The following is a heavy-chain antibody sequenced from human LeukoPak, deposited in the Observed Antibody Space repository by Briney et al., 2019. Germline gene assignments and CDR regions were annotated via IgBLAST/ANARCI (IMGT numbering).Heavy chain of an antibody. Sequence: SETLSLTCAVYGGSFSGYYWSWIRQPPGKGLEWIGEINHSGSTNYNPSLKSRVTISVDTSKNQFSLKLSSVTAADTAVYYCARHRGDCSGGSCYHNWFDPWGQGTLVTVPS. CDR2: INHSGST. CDR3: ARHRGDCSGGSCYHNWFDP. V-gene: IGHV4-34*01. CDR1: GGSFSGYY. D-gene: IGHD2-15*01. J-gene: IGHJ5*02.